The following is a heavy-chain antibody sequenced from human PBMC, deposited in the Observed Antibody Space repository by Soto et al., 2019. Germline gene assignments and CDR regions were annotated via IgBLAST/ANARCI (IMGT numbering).Heavy chain of an antibody. Sequence: EVQLVESGGGLVQPGGSVRLSCAASGFTFSHYWMYWVRQAPGKGLVWVSRINSDGSVSSYADSVKGRLTISRDNVKNPLYLQMDSLRAEDTAVYYCARGDCVGGTCYSLAGSFYYDMDVWGKGTTVTVFS. CDR3: ARGDCVGGTCYSLAGSFYYDMDV. CDR2: INSDGSVS. CDR1: GFTFSHYW. D-gene: IGHD2-15*01. V-gene: IGHV3-74*01. J-gene: IGHJ6*03.